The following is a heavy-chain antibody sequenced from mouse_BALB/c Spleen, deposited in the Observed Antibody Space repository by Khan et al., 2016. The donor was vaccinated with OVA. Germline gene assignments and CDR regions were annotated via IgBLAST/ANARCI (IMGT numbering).Heavy chain of an antibody. J-gene: IGHJ3*01. CDR2: ISSGGDYT. D-gene: IGHD4-1*01. Sequence: EVMLVESGGDLVKPGGSLKLSCAASGFTFSSYGMSWVRQTPDKRLEWVATISSGGDYTYYPDSVKGRFTISRDNAKNTLYLQMSSLKSEDTARYYCASHVTGSFAYWGQGTLVTVAA. V-gene: IGHV5-6*01. CDR3: ASHVTGSFAY. CDR1: GFTFSSYG.